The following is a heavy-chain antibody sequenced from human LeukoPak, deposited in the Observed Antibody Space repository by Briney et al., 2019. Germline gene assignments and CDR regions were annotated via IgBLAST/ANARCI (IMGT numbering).Heavy chain of an antibody. CDR2: IYSGGST. Sequence: GGSLRLSCAASGFIVNSNYMSWVRQAPGKGLEWVSIIYSGGSTYYADSVKGRFTISRDNSKNTVYLQMNSLRAEDTAMYYCARDRGYFDNWGQGTLVTVSS. V-gene: IGHV3-53*01. CDR1: GFIVNSNY. CDR3: ARDRGYFDN. J-gene: IGHJ4*02.